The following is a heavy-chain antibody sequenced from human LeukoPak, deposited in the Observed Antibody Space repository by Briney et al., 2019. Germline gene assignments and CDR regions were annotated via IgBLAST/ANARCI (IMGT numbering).Heavy chain of an antibody. Sequence: PGGSLRLSCAASGFTFSSYWMSRVRQAPGKGLERVANIKQDGSEKYYVDSVKGRFTISRDNAKNSLYLQMNSLRAEDTAVYYCARRMTTVTAYFDYWGQGTLVTVSS. CDR3: ARRMTTVTAYFDY. V-gene: IGHV3-7*01. J-gene: IGHJ4*02. CDR1: GFTFSSYW. CDR2: IKQDGSEK. D-gene: IGHD4-11*01.